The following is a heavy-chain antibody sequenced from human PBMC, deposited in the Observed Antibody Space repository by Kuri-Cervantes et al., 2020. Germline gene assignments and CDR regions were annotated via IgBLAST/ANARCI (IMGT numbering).Heavy chain of an antibody. CDR2: IKSKTDGGTT. J-gene: IGHJ6*02. CDR3: TTVGVAAYYYYYYGMDV. Sequence: GGSLRLSCAASGFTFSNAWMSWVRQAPGKGLEWVGRIKSKTDGGTTGYAAPVKGRFTISRDDSKNTLYLQMNSLKTEDTAVYYCTTVGVAAYYYYYYGMDVWGQGTTVTVSS. D-gene: IGHD6-6*01. V-gene: IGHV3-15*01. CDR1: GFTFSNAW.